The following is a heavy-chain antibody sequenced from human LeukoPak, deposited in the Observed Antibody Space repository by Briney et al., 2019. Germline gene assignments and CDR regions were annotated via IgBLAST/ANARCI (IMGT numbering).Heavy chain of an antibody. CDR3: ARQSRVDYYGSGSYYNKTLDY. D-gene: IGHD3-10*01. CDR1: GGSISSSSYY. V-gene: IGHV4-39*01. Sequence: SETLSLTCTVSGGSISSSSYYWGWIRQPPGKGLEWIGSIYYSGSTYYDPSLKSRVTISVDTSKNQFSLKLSSVTAADTAVYYCARQSRVDYYGSGSYYNKTLDYWGQGTLVTVSS. CDR2: IYYSGST. J-gene: IGHJ4*02.